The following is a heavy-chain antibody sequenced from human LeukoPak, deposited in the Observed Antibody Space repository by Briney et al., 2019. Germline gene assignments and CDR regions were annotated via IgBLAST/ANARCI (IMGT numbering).Heavy chain of an antibody. CDR2: ISSSSSYT. D-gene: IGHD3-3*01. J-gene: IGHJ4*02. CDR1: GFTFSDYY. V-gene: IGHV3-11*06. Sequence: PGGSLRLSCAASGFTFSDYYMSWIRPAPGKGLEWVSYISSSSSYTNYADSVKGRFTISRDNAKNSLYLQMNSLRAEDTAVYYCARDLSFTIFGVVNYFDYWGQGTLVTVSS. CDR3: ARDLSFTIFGVVNYFDY.